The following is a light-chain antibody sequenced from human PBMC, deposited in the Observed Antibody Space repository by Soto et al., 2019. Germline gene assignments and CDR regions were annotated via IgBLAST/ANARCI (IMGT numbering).Light chain of an antibody. CDR1: QSVSSSY. CDR2: GAS. J-gene: IGKJ1*01. V-gene: IGKV3-20*01. Sequence: IVLTQSPGTLSLSPGERATLSCRASQSVSSSYLAWYQQKPGQAPRLLIYGASSRATGIPDRFSGSGSGTDFTLTVSRLEPEDFAVYYCQQYGRSVGFGQGTKVDIK. CDR3: QQYGRSVG.